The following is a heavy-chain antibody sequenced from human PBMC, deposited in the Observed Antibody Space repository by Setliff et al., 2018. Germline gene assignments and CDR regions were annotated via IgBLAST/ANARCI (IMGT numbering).Heavy chain of an antibody. V-gene: IGHV1-18*01. D-gene: IGHD3-10*01. J-gene: IGHJ6*02. Sequence: ASVKVSCKASGYTFTSYGISWVRQAPGQGLEWMGWISAYNGNTNYAQKLQGRVTMTTDTSTSTAYMELRSLRSDDTAVYYCARGGLWFGELLWKYYYYGMDVWGQGTTVTVSS. CDR3: ARGGLWFGELLWKYYYYGMDV. CDR2: ISAYNGNT. CDR1: GYTFTSYG.